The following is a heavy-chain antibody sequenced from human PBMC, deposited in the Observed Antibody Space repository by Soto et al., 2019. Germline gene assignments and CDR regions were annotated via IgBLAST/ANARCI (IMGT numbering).Heavy chain of an antibody. D-gene: IGHD1-26*01. J-gene: IGHJ3*01. V-gene: IGHV3-74*03. CDR2: IHSDGSST. Sequence: EVPLVESGGGLVQPGGSLRLSCVASDFTFSSYWMHWVRQVPGKGLVWVSRIHSDGSSTTYADSVKGRFTISRDNAKNTLYLQMASLRVEDTAVYYCARGDVGAFDLWGQGTMVTVSS. CDR1: DFTFSSYW. CDR3: ARGDVGAFDL.